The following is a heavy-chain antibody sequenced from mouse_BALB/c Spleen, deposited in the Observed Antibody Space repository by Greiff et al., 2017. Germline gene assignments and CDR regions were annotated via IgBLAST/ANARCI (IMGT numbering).Heavy chain of an antibody. D-gene: IGHD1-1*01. J-gene: IGHJ4*01. CDR3: ARSGRITTVVADYAMDY. CDR2: IDPYYGGT. CDR1: GYSFTGYN. V-gene: IGHV1-39*01. Sequence: VQLKQSGPELEKPGASVKISCKASGYSFTGYNMNWVKQSNGKSLEWIGNIDPYYGGTSYNQKFKGKATLTVDKSSSTAYMQLKSLTSEDSAVYYCARSGRITTVVADYAMDYWGQGTSVTVSS.